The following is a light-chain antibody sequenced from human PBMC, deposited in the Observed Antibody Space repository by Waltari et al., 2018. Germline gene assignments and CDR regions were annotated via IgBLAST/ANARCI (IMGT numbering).Light chain of an antibody. CDR2: CAS. J-gene: IGKJ3*01. CDR3: QQYYTPPFT. CDR1: QSVLYASVNKNH. Sequence: DIVMTQSPESLAVSLGERATLNCKSSQSVLYASVNKNHLAWYQQKPGQPPKLLIFCASTRESGVPDRFSGSGSGADFTLTISSLQAEDVAVYYCQQYYTPPFTFGPGTKVEIK. V-gene: IGKV4-1*01.